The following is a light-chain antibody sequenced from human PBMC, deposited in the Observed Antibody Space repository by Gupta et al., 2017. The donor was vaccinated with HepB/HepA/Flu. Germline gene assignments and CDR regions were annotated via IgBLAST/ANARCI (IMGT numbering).Light chain of an antibody. Sequence: EIVLTQSPATVSLFPGERATLFCRASQSVSSRLGWYQQKPGQAPRLLIYEASHRATGIPARFSGSGSGTDFTLTISSLEPEDFAIYYCQQRSTWPLTFGGGTKVEIK. CDR1: QSVSSR. J-gene: IGKJ4*01. V-gene: IGKV3-11*01. CDR3: QQRSTWPLT. CDR2: EAS.